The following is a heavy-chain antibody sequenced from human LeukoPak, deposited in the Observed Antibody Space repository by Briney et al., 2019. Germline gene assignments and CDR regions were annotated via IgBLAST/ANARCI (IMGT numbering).Heavy chain of an antibody. D-gene: IGHD3-10*01. J-gene: IGHJ3*02. CDR2: IYYSGST. Sequence: PSQTLSLTCTVSGGSISSGDYYWSWIRQPPGKGLEWIGYIYYSGSTYYNPSLKSRVTISVDTSKNQFSLKLSSVTAADTAVYYCARAKAGRWSNAGAAFDIWGQGTMVTVSS. CDR1: GGSISSGDYY. V-gene: IGHV4-30-4*01. CDR3: ARAKAGRWSNAGAAFDI.